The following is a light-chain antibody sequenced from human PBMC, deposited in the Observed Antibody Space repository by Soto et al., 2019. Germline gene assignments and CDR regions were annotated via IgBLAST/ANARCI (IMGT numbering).Light chain of an antibody. J-gene: IGKJ5*01. V-gene: IGKV1-39*01. Sequence: DIQMTQSPSSLSASIGDTVTITCRASQSISTYLYWYQQKPGKAPKLLIYAASSLQSGVPSRFSGSGSGTDFTLTISSLQPEDFATYHCQQSYSIPITFGQGTRLEIK. CDR3: QQSYSIPIT. CDR1: QSISTY. CDR2: AAS.